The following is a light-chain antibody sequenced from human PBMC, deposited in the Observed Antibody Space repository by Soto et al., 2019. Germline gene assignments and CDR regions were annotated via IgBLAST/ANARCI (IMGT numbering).Light chain of an antibody. J-gene: IGKJ1*01. CDR2: GAS. Sequence: VLPQSPGTLSWSAGERATLACTASQSISSTYSAWSHQTPAQAPRLLIYGASSRATGIPDRSSGSASGTDFSLTISRLEPEDFAVYYCQQYGTSRRTFGQGTKVDI. V-gene: IGKV3-20*01. CDR1: QSISSTY. CDR3: QQYGTSRRT.